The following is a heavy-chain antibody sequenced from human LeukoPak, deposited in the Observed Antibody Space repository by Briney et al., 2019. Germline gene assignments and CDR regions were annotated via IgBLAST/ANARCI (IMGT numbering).Heavy chain of an antibody. CDR2: ISGSGGST. CDR1: GSTFSSYA. Sequence: GGPLRPSCAASGSTFSSYAMSWFRKAPGKGLGWVSAISGSGGSTYYADSVKGRFTISRHNSKNTLYLQMNSLRAEDTAVYYCARGDCGDAFDIWGQGTMVTVSS. V-gene: IGHV3-23*01. J-gene: IGHJ3*02. D-gene: IGHD2-21*02. CDR3: ARGDCGDAFDI.